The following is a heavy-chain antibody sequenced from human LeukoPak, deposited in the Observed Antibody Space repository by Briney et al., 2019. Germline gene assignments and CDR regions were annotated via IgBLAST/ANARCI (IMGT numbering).Heavy chain of an antibody. CDR3: ARDYKYAFDN. Sequence: GGSLRLSCAASGITFSSYAMSWVRQAPGKGLEWVSAISGSGGSTYYADSVKGRFTISGAKARDSLYLQMNSLRVEDTAVYYCARDYKYAFDNWGQGTLVTVSS. CDR1: GITFSSYA. D-gene: IGHD5-24*01. V-gene: IGHV3-23*01. J-gene: IGHJ4*02. CDR2: ISGSGGST.